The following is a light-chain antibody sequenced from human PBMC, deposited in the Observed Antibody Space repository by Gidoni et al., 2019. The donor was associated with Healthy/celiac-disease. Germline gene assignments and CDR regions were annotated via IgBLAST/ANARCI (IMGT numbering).Light chain of an antibody. CDR1: NIGSKS. CDR3: QVWDSSSDHAV. CDR2: DDS. J-gene: IGLJ7*01. Sequence: SYVLTQPPSVSVAPGKTARITCGGNNIGSKSVHWYQQKPGQAPVLVVYDDSDRPSGSPDRFSGSNTGNTATLTISRVEAGDEADYYCQVWDSSSDHAVFGGGTQLTVL. V-gene: IGLV3-21*03.